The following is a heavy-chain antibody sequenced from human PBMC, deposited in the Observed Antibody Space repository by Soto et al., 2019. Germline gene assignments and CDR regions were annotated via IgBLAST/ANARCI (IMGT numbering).Heavy chain of an antibody. V-gene: IGHV1-46*01. J-gene: IGHJ5*02. D-gene: IGHD6-19*01. CDR1: GYTFTSYY. CDR3: ARGKAVAGTVDWLDP. CDR2: INPSGGST. Sequence: ASVKVSCKASGYTFTSYYMHWVRQAPGQGLERMGIINPSGGSTSYAQKFQGRVTITRDTATSTVYMELSSLRSEDTAVYYCARGKAVAGTVDWLDPWGKGSMVAVAS.